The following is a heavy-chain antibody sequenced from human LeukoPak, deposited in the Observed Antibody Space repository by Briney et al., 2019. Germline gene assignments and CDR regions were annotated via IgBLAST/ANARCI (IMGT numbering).Heavy chain of an antibody. J-gene: IGHJ4*02. Sequence: SETLSLTCAVYGGSFSGYYWSWIRQPPGKGLEWIGEINHSGSTNYNPSLKSRVTISVDTSKNQFSLKLSSVTAADTAVYYCARGRSGYYDYAWGSYRYVNFDYWGQGTLVTVSS. CDR3: ARGRSGYYDYAWGSYRYVNFDY. CDR1: GGSFSGYY. D-gene: IGHD3-16*02. CDR2: INHSGST. V-gene: IGHV4-34*01.